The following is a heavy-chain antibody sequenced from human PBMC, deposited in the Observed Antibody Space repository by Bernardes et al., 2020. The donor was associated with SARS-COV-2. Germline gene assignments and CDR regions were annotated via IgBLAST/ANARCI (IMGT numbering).Heavy chain of an antibody. CDR1: GYTFSDYY. J-gene: IGHJ4*02. D-gene: IGHD3-10*01. CDR2: VNPRTGDT. V-gene: IGHV1-2*02. Sequence: ASVKVSCKASGYTFSDYYMHWVRQAPGQGLEWMGWVNPRTGDTTYAQKFEGRVTMTGDTSISTANMELSSLTSDDTAVYYCARGSALSFGELLGYSWGQGSLVTVSS. CDR3: ARGSALSFGELLGYS.